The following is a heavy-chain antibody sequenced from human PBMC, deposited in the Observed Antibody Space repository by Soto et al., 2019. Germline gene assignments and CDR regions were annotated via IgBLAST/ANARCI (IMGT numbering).Heavy chain of an antibody. CDR1: GGSISSYY. Sequence: PSETLSLTCTVSGGSISSYYWSWIRQPPGKGLEWIGYIYYSGSTNYNPSLKSRVTISVDTSKNQFSLKLSSVTAADTAVYYCARAVGRGYMDVWGKGTTVTVSS. D-gene: IGHD3-10*01. V-gene: IGHV4-59*08. CDR2: IYYSGST. J-gene: IGHJ6*03. CDR3: ARAVGRGYMDV.